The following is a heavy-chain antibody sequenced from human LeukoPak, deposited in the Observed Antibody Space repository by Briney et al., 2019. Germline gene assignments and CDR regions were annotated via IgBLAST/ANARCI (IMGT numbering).Heavy chain of an antibody. CDR2: IWCDGSNK. V-gene: IGHV3-33*01. D-gene: IGHD1-26*01. Sequence: GRSLRLSCAASGFTFSDYGMHWVRQAPGKGLEWVAVIWCDGSNKYYADSVKGRFTISRDNSKNTLYLQMNSLRAEDTAVYYCARDLKWELPLDYWGQGTLVTVSS. J-gene: IGHJ4*02. CDR3: ARDLKWELPLDY. CDR1: GFTFSDYG.